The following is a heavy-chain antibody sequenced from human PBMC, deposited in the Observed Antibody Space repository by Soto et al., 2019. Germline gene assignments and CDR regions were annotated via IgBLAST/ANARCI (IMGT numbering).Heavy chain of an antibody. CDR3: AREGGWLNWFDP. J-gene: IGHJ5*02. V-gene: IGHV3-48*02. Sequence: EVQLVESGGGLVQPGGSLRLSCAASGFTFSSYSMNWVRQAPGKGLEWVSYISSSSSTIYYADSVKGRFTISRDNAKNSLDLQMNSLRDEDTAVYYWAREGGWLNWFDPWGQGTLVTVSS. CDR1: GFTFSSYS. CDR2: ISSSSSTI. D-gene: IGHD6-19*01.